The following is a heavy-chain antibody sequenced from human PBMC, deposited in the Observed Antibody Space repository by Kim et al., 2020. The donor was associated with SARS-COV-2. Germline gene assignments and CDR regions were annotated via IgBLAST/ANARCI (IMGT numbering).Heavy chain of an antibody. J-gene: IGHJ4*03. D-gene: IGHD2-2*01. CDR2: ISGSVGCT. V-gene: IGHV3-23*01. Sequence: GGSLRLSCAASGFTFSNYAMSWVRQAPGKGLEWVSTISGSVGCTYYADSVKGRFTFSRDNSRNTLYLQMNSLRAEDTAVYYCAKAGSGSYWRRTSCYCY. CDR3: AKAGSGSYWRRTSCYCY. CDR1: GFTFSNYA.